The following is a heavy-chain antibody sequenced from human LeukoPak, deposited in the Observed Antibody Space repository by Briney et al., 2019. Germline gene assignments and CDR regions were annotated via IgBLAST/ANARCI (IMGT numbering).Heavy chain of an antibody. J-gene: IGHJ4*02. V-gene: IGHV3-30*18. Sequence: GGSLRLSCAASGFTFSSYGMHWVRQAPGKGLEWVAVISYDGSNKYYADSVKGRFTISRDNSKNTLYLQINSLRAEDTAVYYCAKDLYGDYSYYFDYWGQGTLVTVSS. CDR1: GFTFSSYG. D-gene: IGHD4-17*01. CDR3: AKDLYGDYSYYFDY. CDR2: ISYDGSNK.